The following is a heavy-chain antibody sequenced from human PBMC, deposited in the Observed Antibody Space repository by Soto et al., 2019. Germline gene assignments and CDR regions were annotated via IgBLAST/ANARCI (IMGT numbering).Heavy chain of an antibody. CDR2: ISGSAGNT. CDR1: GFTFSSYA. D-gene: IGHD2-15*01. J-gene: IGHJ4*02. V-gene: IGHV3-23*01. CDR3: ARVPRYCSGGSCFGGYFDY. Sequence: PGGSLRLSCAASGFTFSSYAMSWVRQAPGKGLEWVSTISGSAGNTYYANSVKGRFTISRDNSKSTLYLQMSSLRADDTAIYYCARVPRYCSGGSCFGGYFDYWGQGILVTVSS.